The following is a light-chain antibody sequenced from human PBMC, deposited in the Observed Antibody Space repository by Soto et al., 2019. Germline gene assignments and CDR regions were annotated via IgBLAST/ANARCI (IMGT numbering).Light chain of an antibody. CDR1: SSNIGSNY. CDR2: RNN. J-gene: IGLJ2*01. Sequence: QSVLTQPPSASGTPGQRVTISCSGSSSNIGSNYVYWYQQLPGTAPKLLIYRNNQPPSGVPDRFSCSKAGTSASLAIGGLRSEDEADYYCASWDDILSGVVFGGGTKLTVL. CDR3: ASWDDILSGVV. V-gene: IGLV1-47*01.